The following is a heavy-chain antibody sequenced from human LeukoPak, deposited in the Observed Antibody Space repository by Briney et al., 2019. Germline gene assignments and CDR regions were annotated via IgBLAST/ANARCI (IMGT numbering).Heavy chain of an antibody. J-gene: IGHJ4*02. D-gene: IGHD1-26*01. V-gene: IGHV1-69*01. CDR1: GGTFSSYA. CDR2: IIPIFGTA. CDR3: ARNPPRAATWYYFDY. Sequence: ASVKVSCKASGGTFSSYAISWVRQAPGQGLEWMGGIIPIFGTANYAQKFQGRVTITADDSTSTAYMELSSLRSEDTAVYYCARNPPRAATWYYFDYWGQGTLVTVSS.